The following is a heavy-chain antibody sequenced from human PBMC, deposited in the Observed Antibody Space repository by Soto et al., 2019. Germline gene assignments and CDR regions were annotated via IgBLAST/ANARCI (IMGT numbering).Heavy chain of an antibody. V-gene: IGHV3-64D*06. D-gene: IGHD2-15*01. CDR2: ISSDGGNT. CDR1: GFTFNSYA. CDR3: VRGKSSAPAGYSHP. Sequence: GGSLRLSCSASGFTFNSYAMHWVRQTPGKGLKYVSAISSDGGNTYYADSVKDRFTISRDNSKNTLYLQMTSLRPEDTAVVYCVRGKSSAPAGYSHPGGRGTLVTVS. J-gene: IGHJ1*01.